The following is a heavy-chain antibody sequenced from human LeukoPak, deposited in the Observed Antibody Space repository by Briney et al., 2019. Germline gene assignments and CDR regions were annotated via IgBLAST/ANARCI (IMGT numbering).Heavy chain of an antibody. CDR3: ARSPITMVRALDY. CDR1: GFTFSSYS. J-gene: IGHJ4*02. Sequence: GGSLRLSCAASGFTFSSYSMNWVRQAPGKGLEWVSSISSSSSYIYCADSVKGRFTISRDNAKNSLYLQMNSLRAEDTAVYYCARSPITMVRALDYWGQGTLVTVSS. CDR2: ISSSSSYI. V-gene: IGHV3-21*01. D-gene: IGHD3-10*01.